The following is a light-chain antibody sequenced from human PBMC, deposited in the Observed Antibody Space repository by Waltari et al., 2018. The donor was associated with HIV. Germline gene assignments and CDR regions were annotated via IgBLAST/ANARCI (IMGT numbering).Light chain of an antibody. J-gene: IGLJ2*01. Sequence: NFILTQSHSVSESPGKTVTISCTRSSGGIGSTYIQWYQQRPGRSPDTVIYVDSQRPSGVPNRFSGSVDSSSNSASLTISGLKTEDEADYFCQSYDGTTVVFGGGTRLTVL. CDR2: VDS. CDR1: SGGIGSTY. V-gene: IGLV6-57*01. CDR3: QSYDGTTVV.